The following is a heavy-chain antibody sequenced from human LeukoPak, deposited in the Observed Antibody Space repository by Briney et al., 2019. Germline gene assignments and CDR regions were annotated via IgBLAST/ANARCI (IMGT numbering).Heavy chain of an antibody. V-gene: IGHV3-21*04. CDR2: ISSSSNYI. J-gene: IGHJ2*01. CDR1: GFTFSSYE. Sequence: GGSLRLSCAASGFTFSSYEMNWVRQAPGKGLEWVSSISSSSNYIYYADSVKGRFTISRDNAKNSLYLQMNSLRAEDTALYYCAKDFGKVVPAAGVGFDWYFDLWGRGTLVTVSS. CDR3: AKDFGKVVPAAGVGFDWYFDL. D-gene: IGHD2-2*01.